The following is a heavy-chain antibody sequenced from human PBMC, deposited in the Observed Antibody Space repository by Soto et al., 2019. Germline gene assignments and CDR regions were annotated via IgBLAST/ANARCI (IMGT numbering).Heavy chain of an antibody. D-gene: IGHD1-26*01. Sequence: PGGSLRLSCAPSGFSFTTYVMHWVRQAPGKGLEWVAGISHDGSYKYYGDAVKGRFTISRDTSKNAGYLKMNSLRPEDTAVYYCAKGLLAIVGTTLPRDAFNIWGQGTMVTVSS. J-gene: IGHJ3*02. CDR2: ISHDGSYK. CDR1: GFSFTTYV. CDR3: AKGLLAIVGTTLPRDAFNI. V-gene: IGHV3-30*18.